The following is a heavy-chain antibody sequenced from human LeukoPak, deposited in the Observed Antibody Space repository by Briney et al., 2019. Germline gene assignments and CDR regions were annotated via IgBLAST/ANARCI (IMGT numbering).Heavy chain of an antibody. V-gene: IGHV4-39*07. CDR1: GDSIRSSSYH. CDR2: IYYSGST. Sequence: SETLSLTCTVSGDSIRSSSYHWGWIRQPPGRGLEWIGSIYYSGSTYNNRSLKRRLTISIDTSKNQFSLRLSSVTAADTAVYYCTREVEGYSYASGRFLHFDPWGQGTLVTVSS. D-gene: IGHD3-10*01. J-gene: IGHJ5*02. CDR3: TREVEGYSYASGRFLHFDP.